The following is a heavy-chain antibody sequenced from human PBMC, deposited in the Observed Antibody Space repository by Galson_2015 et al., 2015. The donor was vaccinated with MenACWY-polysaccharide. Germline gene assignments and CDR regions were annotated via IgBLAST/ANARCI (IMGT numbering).Heavy chain of an antibody. V-gene: IGHV3-21*01. CDR1: GFTFSGYN. J-gene: IGHJ4*01. CDR3: ARGYMVRGGYFDP. Sequence: SLRLSCAASGFTFSGYNMNWVRQAPGKGLEWVSSISSSTSYIYYADSVKGRFTISRDNAENSLYLQMNSLRVEDTAVYYCARGYMVRGGYFDPWGHGTLVTVSS. D-gene: IGHD3-10*01. CDR2: ISSSTSYI.